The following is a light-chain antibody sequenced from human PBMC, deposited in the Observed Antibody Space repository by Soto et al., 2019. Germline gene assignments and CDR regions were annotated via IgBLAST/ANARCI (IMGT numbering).Light chain of an antibody. V-gene: IGLV1-40*01. CDR3: QVWDTTSDHWM. CDR2: GNS. J-gene: IGLJ3*02. Sequence: QSVLTQPPSVSGAPGQRVTISCTGSSSNIGAGYDVHWYQHLPGTAPKLLIYGNSNRPSGVPDRFSGSKSDTSASLAITGLQVEDEADYYCQVWDTTSDHWMFGGGTKLTVL. CDR1: SSNIGAGYD.